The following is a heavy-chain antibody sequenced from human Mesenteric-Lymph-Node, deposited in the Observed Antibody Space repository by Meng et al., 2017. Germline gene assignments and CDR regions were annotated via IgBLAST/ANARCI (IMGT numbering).Heavy chain of an antibody. D-gene: IGHD7-27*01. Sequence: SETLSLTCTVSGYSISSGYYWGWIRQPPGKGLEWIGSIYHSGSTYYNPSLKSRVTISVDTSKNQFSLKLSSVTAADTAVYYCARLSGDRGGVYYYYYGMDVWGQGTTVTVSS. CDR3: ARLSGDRGGVYYYYYGMDV. V-gene: IGHV4-38-2*02. CDR1: GYSISSGYY. CDR2: IYHSGST. J-gene: IGHJ6*02.